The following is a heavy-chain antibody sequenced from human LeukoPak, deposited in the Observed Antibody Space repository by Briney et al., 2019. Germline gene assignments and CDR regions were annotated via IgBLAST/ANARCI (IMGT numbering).Heavy chain of an antibody. CDR1: GGSISSGDYY. Sequence: SQTLSLTCTVSGGSISSGDYYWSWIRQPPGKGLEWIGYIYYSGSAYYNPSLKCRVTISVDTSKHQFSLQLSSVTAADTAVYYCARAYCSSTSCYGGDYYYYMDVWGKGTTVTVSS. V-gene: IGHV4-30-4*08. D-gene: IGHD2-2*01. CDR3: ARAYCSSTSCYGGDYYYYMDV. J-gene: IGHJ6*03. CDR2: IYYSGSA.